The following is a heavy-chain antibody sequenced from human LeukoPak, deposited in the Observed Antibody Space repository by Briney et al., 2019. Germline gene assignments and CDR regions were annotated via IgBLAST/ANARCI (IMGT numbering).Heavy chain of an antibody. CDR1: GGSISSYH. V-gene: IGHV4-59*01. Sequence: SETLSLACTVSGGSISSYHWSWIRQPPGKGLEYIGYIYNSGSTNYRPSLKSRVTISIDTSKNQLSLKLSSVTTADTAVYYCARRGAARPGGSYSMDVWGQGTTVTVSS. CDR3: ARRGAARPGGSYSMDV. J-gene: IGHJ6*02. D-gene: IGHD6-6*01. CDR2: IYNSGST.